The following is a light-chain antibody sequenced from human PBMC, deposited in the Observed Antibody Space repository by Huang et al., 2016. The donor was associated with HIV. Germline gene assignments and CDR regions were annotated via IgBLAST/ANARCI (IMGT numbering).Light chain of an antibody. CDR1: QRVLYISNNKQY. CDR3: QQYYNIPWT. CDR2: WAS. V-gene: IGKV4-1*01. Sequence: DIVLTQSPDSLAVSLGERATINCKSSQRVLYISNNKQYLAWYQQKPGQSPKLLIYWASTRESGVPDRFSGSGSGTDFTLTISDLQAGYVAVYYCQQYYNIPWTFGQGTKVEVK. J-gene: IGKJ1*01.